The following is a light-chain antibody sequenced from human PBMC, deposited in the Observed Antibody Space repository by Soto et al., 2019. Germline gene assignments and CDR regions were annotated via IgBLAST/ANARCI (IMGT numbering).Light chain of an antibody. J-gene: IGKJ5*01. V-gene: IGKV3-20*01. CDR3: QQYGDSTIT. Sequence: EIVLTQSPGTLSLSPGERATLSCRASQSVTRTYLAWYQQKPGQAPRLIISGASSRETGVPDRFSGNGSGTEFTLTITGLEPEDFALYYCQQYGDSTITFGQGTRLEIK. CDR2: GAS. CDR1: QSVTRTY.